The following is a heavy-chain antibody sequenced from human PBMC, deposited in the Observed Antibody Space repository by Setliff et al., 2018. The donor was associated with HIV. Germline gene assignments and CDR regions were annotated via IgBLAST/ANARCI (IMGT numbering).Heavy chain of an antibody. J-gene: IGHJ5*02. CDR1: GGSISSSSYY. V-gene: IGHV4-39*01. D-gene: IGHD3-9*01. CDR3: ARQGYDILTGYKFDP. Sequence: SETLSLTCTVSGGSISSSSYYWGWIRQPPGKGLEWIGSIYYSGSTHYSPSLKSRVTISVDTSKNQFSLKLSSVTAADTAVYYCARQGYDILTGYKFDPWGQGTLVTVS. CDR2: IYYSGST.